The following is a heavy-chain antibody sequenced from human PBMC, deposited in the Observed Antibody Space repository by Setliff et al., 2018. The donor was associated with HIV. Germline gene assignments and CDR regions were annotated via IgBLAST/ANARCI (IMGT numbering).Heavy chain of an antibody. V-gene: IGHV3-30*04. CDR3: AREATPRHSSGWVYFDY. J-gene: IGHJ4*02. CDR2: ISYDGSKK. D-gene: IGHD6-19*01. Sequence: GGSLRLSCAASGFTFSRYGMHWVRQAPGKGLEWVAFISYDGSKKYYADSVKGRFTMSRDNAKDSVYLQMNTLRVEDTAVYYCAREATPRHSSGWVYFDYWGQGMMVTVSS. CDR1: GFTFSRYG.